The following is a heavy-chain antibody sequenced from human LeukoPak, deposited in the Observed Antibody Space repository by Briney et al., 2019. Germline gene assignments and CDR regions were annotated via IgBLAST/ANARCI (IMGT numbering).Heavy chain of an antibody. CDR3: AGHHPRNTVDF. J-gene: IGHJ4*02. Sequence: SETLSLTCTASGGSISSYYWSWIRQSPGKGLEWIGYIYYSGSTNYNPSLRSRVTISVDTSKNQFSLKLSSVTAADTAVYYCAGHHPRNTVDFWGQGTLVTVSS. CDR1: GGSISSYY. V-gene: IGHV4-59*08. D-gene: IGHD2/OR15-2a*01. CDR2: IYYSGST.